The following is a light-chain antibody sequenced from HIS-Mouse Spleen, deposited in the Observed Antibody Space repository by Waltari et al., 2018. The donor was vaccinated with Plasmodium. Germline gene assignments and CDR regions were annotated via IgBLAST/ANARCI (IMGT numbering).Light chain of an antibody. CDR1: QSVRSN. CDR3: QQYNNWSFT. Sequence: IVITQSPATLSVSPGEGATLTWRASQSVRSNLAWYQQKPRQAPRLLIYGASTRATGIPARISGSGSGTECNLTISSLQSEDFAVYYCQQYNNWSFTFGPGTKVDIK. J-gene: IGKJ3*01. CDR2: GAS. V-gene: IGKV3-15*01.